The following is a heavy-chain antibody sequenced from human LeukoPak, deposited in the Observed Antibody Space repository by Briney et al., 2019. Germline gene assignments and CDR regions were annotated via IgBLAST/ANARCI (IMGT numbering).Heavy chain of an antibody. Sequence: SETPSLTCTVSSGSIGSSSNYWGWIRQAPGKGLEWIGNVYYSGSTFYNPSLKSRVTISVDTSKNQFSLKLRSVTAADTAIYYCARASFNVVFGNWFDPWGQGTLVTVSS. J-gene: IGHJ5*02. CDR2: VYYSGST. D-gene: IGHD2-8*01. V-gene: IGHV4-39*01. CDR1: SGSIGSSSNY. CDR3: ARASFNVVFGNWFDP.